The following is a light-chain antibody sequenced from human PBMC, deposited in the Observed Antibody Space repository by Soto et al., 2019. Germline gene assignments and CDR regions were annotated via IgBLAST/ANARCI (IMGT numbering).Light chain of an antibody. Sequence: QSALTQPASVSGSPGQSITISCTGTSSDVGGYNYVSWYQQHPGKAPKLMIYDVSNRPSGVSNRFSGSKSGNTASLTISGLPAEDEADFYCSSYTSSSNYVFGTGTKVTVL. CDR2: DVS. V-gene: IGLV2-14*01. CDR1: SSDVGGYNY. CDR3: SSYTSSSNYV. J-gene: IGLJ1*01.